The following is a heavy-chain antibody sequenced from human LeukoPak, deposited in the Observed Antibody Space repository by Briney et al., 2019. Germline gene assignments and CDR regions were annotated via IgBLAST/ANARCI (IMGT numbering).Heavy chain of an antibody. CDR3: ARGGSGSSSWYYYYYMDV. J-gene: IGHJ6*03. CDR2: INPNSGGT. CDR1: GYTFTGYY. Sequence: GASVEVSCKASGYTFTGYYMHWVRQAPGQGLEWMGWINPNSGGTNYAQKFQGRVTMSRDTSISTAYMELSRLRSDDAAVYYCARGGSGSSSWYYYYYMDVWGKGTTVTVSS. V-gene: IGHV1-2*02. D-gene: IGHD6-13*01.